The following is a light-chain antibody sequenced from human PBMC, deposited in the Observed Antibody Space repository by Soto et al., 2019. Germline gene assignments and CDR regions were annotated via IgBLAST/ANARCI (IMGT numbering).Light chain of an antibody. V-gene: IGKV3D-20*02. Sequence: EIVLTQSPGTLSLSPGERATLSCRASQSVSSTYLIWYQQKPGQAPRLLIYGASSRATGIPGRFTGSGSGTDFTLTISSLEPEDFAVYYCQQRGNWPRTWAFGQGSKVDIK. J-gene: IGKJ1*01. CDR2: GAS. CDR1: QSVSSTY. CDR3: QQRGNWPRTWA.